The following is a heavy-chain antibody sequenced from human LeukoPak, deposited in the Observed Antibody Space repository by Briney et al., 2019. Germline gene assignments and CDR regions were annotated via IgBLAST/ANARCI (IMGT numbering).Heavy chain of an antibody. CDR3: AKDCTSTNCYVDY. Sequence: GSLRLSCAVSGFTFSSYAMSWVRQAPGKGLEWVSAIRGTGSSTYYADSVKGRFTISRDNSKSTLYLQMNSLRAEDTAIYYCAKDCTSTNCYVDYWGQGTLVTVSS. CDR1: GFTFSSYA. V-gene: IGHV3-23*01. CDR2: IRGTGSST. D-gene: IGHD2-2*01. J-gene: IGHJ4*02.